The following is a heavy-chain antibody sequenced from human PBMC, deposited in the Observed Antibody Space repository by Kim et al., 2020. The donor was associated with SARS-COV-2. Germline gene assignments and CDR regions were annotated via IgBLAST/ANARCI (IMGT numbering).Heavy chain of an antibody. CDR3: ATVDRGMNDAFDI. Sequence: YAQKCQGRVTMTEDTSTDTAYMELSSLRSEDTAVYYCATVDRGMNDAFDIWGQGTMVTVSS. V-gene: IGHV1-24*01. J-gene: IGHJ3*02.